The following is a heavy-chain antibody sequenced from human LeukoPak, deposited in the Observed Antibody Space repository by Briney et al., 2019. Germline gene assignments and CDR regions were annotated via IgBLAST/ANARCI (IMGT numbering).Heavy chain of an antibody. CDR3: ARDRSDWARHYYYYGMDV. J-gene: IGHJ6*02. CDR1: GSTFSSYA. D-gene: IGHD2-21*02. V-gene: IGHV3-30-3*01. Sequence: GGSLRLSCAASGSTFSSYAMHWVRXAPGKXLEWVAVISYDGSNKYYADSVKGRFTISRDNSKNTLYLQMNSLRAEDTAVYYCARDRSDWARHYYYYGMDVWGQGTTVTVSS. CDR2: ISYDGSNK.